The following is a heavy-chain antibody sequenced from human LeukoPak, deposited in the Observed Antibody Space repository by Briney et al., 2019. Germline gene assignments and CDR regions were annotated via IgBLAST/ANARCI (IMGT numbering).Heavy chain of an antibody. Sequence: ASVKVSCKASGYSFTSYYMHWVRQAPGQGLEWMGIINPSAGGTYHAQNFQGRVTMTRDTSTSTVYMELRSLRSEDTAVYYCARVTYSSSLFDYWGQGTLVTVSS. CDR2: INPSAGGT. D-gene: IGHD6-13*01. CDR3: ARVTYSSSLFDY. J-gene: IGHJ4*02. V-gene: IGHV1-46*01. CDR1: GYSFTSYY.